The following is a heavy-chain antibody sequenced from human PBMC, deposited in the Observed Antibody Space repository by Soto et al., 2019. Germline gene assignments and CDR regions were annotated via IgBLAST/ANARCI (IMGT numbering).Heavy chain of an antibody. J-gene: IGHJ4*02. CDR3: ARGWGYDSNDYYYAY. CDR1: GGTFSRHA. Sequence: QVQLVQSGAEVRKPGTSVKVSCKASGGTFSRHAISWVRQTPGHGLEWMGGIIPIFGTANHAQKFQGRVTIIEDESTSTGYMEGSRLRSEDTAMYYCARGWGYDSNDYYYAYWGQGTLVIVSS. V-gene: IGHV1-69*01. CDR2: IIPIFGTA. D-gene: IGHD3-22*01.